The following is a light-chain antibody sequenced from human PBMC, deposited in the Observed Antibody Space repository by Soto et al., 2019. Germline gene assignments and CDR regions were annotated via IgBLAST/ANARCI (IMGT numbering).Light chain of an antibody. CDR3: KSYDRSLSGYV. Sequence: QSALTQPPSVSGAPGQRVTISCAGSSSNIGAGYNIHWYQQLPGTAPKLLIYDNNHRPSGVPDRFSGSKSGASASLDITGIQAEDEADYYCKSYDRSLSGYVFGTGTKVTV. CDR2: DNN. J-gene: IGLJ1*01. CDR1: SSNIGAGYN. V-gene: IGLV1-40*03.